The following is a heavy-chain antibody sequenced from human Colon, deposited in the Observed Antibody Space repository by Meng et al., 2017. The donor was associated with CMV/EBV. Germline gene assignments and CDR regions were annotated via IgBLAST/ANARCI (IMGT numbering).Heavy chain of an antibody. D-gene: IGHD2-15*01. CDR3: AARLGYYFDY. CDR1: GFTFSSYG. V-gene: IGHV3-30*02. CDR2: IRYDGSNK. Sequence: GESLKISCAASGFTFSSYGMHWVRQAPGKGLEWVAFIRYDGSNKYYADSVKGRFTISRDNSKNTLYLQMNSLRAEDTAVYYCAARLGYYFDYWGQGTLVTVSS. J-gene: IGHJ4*02.